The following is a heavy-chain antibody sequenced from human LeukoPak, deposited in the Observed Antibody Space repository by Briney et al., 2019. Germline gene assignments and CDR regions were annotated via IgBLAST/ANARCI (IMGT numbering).Heavy chain of an antibody. Sequence: GRSLRLSCAASGSTFSSYWMSWVRQAPGKGLEWVANIKQDGSEKYYVDSVKGRFTISRDNAKNSLYLQMNSLRAEDTAVYYCARRKTSGSYEKYYFDYWGQGTLVTVSS. J-gene: IGHJ4*02. CDR2: IKQDGSEK. CDR3: ARRKTSGSYEKYYFDY. V-gene: IGHV3-7*03. CDR1: GSTFSSYW. D-gene: IGHD1-26*01.